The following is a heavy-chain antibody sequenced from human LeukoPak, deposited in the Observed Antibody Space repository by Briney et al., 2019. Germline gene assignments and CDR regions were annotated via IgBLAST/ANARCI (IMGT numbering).Heavy chain of an antibody. V-gene: IGHV3-30*02. CDR3: ARDLSSGWHYFDY. CDR2: IRYDGSNK. J-gene: IGHJ4*02. Sequence: GGSLRLSCAASGFTFSSYGMHWVRQAPGKGLEWVAFIRYDGSNKYYADSVKGRFTISRDNSKNTLYLQMNSLRAEDTAVYYCARDLSSGWHYFDYWGQGTLVTVSS. D-gene: IGHD6-19*01. CDR1: GFTFSSYG.